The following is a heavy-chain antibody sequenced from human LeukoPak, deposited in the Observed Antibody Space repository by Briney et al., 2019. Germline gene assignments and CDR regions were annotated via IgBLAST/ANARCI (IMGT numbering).Heavy chain of an antibody. CDR1: GYRFTSYW. Sequence: GESLKISCKGSGYRFTSYWIGWVRQMPGKGLECMGLIYPDDSDTRYSPSFQGQVTFSADKSISTAYLQWSSLKASDTAMYYCAIGGDSTTSCYRCFDYWGQGTLVTVSS. J-gene: IGHJ4*02. V-gene: IGHV5-51*01. CDR3: AIGGDSTTSCYRCFDY. D-gene: IGHD2-2*02. CDR2: IYPDDSDT.